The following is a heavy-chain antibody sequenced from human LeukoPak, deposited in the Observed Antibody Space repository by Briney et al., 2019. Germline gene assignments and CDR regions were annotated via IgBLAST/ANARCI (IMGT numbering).Heavy chain of an antibody. V-gene: IGHV5-51*01. CDR3: ARHIAPGYNSGWYFDY. J-gene: IGHJ4*02. Sequence: GESLKISCKGSGYSFTNYWIGWVRQMPGKRLEWMGTIYPGDSDIRYSPSFQGQVTTSADKSISTAYLQWSSLKASDTAMYYCARHIAPGYNSGWYFDYWGQGTLVTVSS. CDR2: IYPGDSDI. D-gene: IGHD6-19*01. CDR1: GYSFTNYW.